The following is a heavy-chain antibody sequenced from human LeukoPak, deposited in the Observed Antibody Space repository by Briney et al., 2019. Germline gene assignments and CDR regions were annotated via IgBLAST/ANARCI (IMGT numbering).Heavy chain of an antibody. CDR3: ARRLTGGTTVFDH. J-gene: IGHJ4*02. CDR1: GGSISSYY. CDR2: IYYSGST. D-gene: IGHD1-1*01. V-gene: IGHV4-59*01. Sequence: SETLSLTCTVSGGSISSYYWSWIRQPPGKGLEWIGYIYYSGSTNYNPSLKSRVTISVDTSKNQFSLKLSSVTAADTAVYYCARRLTGGTTVFDHWGRGTLVTVSS.